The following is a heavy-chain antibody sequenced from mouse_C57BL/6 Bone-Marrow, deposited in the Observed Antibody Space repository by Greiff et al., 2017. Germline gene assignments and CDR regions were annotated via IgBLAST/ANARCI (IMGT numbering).Heavy chain of an antibody. Sequence: VQLQQSGPELVKPGASVKISCKASGYTFTDYYMNWVKQSHGKSLEWIGDINPNNGGTSYNQKFKGKATLTVDKSSSTAYMELRSLTSEDSAVYYCAYYYGSSPYFDYWGQGTTLTVSS. CDR3: AYYYGSSPYFDY. CDR1: GYTFTDYY. CDR2: INPNNGGT. D-gene: IGHD1-1*01. J-gene: IGHJ2*01. V-gene: IGHV1-26*01.